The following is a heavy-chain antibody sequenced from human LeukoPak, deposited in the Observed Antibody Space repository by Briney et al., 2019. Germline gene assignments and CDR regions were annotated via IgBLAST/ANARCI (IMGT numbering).Heavy chain of an antibody. D-gene: IGHD1-26*01. V-gene: IGHV3-9*01. CDR2: ISWNSGSI. CDR1: GFTFDDYA. CDR3: AKESRGAQNWYFDL. Sequence: QPGGSLRLSCAASGFTFDDYAMHWVRQAPGKGLEWVSGISWNSGSIGYADSVKGRFTISRDNAKNSLYLQMNSLRAEDTALYYCAKESRGAQNWYFDLWGRGTLVTVSS. J-gene: IGHJ2*01.